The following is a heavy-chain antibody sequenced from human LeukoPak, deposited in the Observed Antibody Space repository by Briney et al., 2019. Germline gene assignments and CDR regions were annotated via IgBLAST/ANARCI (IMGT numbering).Heavy chain of an antibody. CDR1: GGSFSGYY. J-gene: IGHJ4*02. V-gene: IGHV4-34*01. CDR2: INHSGST. Sequence: SETLSLTRAVYGGSFSGYYWSWIRQPPGKGLEWIGEINHSGSTNYNPSLKSRVTISVDTSKNQFSLKLSSVTAADTAVYYCARARGMATFDYWGQGTLVTVSS. D-gene: IGHD5-24*01. CDR3: ARARGMATFDY.